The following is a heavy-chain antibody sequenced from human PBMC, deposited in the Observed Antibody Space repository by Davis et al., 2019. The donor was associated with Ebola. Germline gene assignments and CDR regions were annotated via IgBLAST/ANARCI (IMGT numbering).Heavy chain of an antibody. D-gene: IGHD3-3*01. J-gene: IGHJ3*02. CDR2: TYYNSKWYI. Sequence: PSETLSLTCAISGDSVSINRGAWNWVRQSPSRGLEWLGRTYYNSKWYIDYAMSVKSRITINPDTSKNQFSLQLNSVTPEDTAVYYCARGFLRDGFDIWGQGTMIIVSS. CDR1: GDSVSINRGA. CDR3: ARGFLRDGFDI. V-gene: IGHV6-1*01.